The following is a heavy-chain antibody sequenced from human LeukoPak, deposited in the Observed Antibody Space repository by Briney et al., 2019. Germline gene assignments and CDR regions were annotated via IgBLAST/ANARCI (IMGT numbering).Heavy chain of an antibody. Sequence: AASVKVSCXASGGTFSSYAISWVRQARGQGLEWMGGIIPIFGTANYAQKFQGRVTITADESTSTAYMGLSSLRSEDTAVYYCARSETYYYGSGSRWYFDYWGQGTLVTVSS. D-gene: IGHD3-10*01. CDR1: GGTFSSYA. J-gene: IGHJ4*02. V-gene: IGHV1-69*13. CDR2: IIPIFGTA. CDR3: ARSETYYYGSGSRWYFDY.